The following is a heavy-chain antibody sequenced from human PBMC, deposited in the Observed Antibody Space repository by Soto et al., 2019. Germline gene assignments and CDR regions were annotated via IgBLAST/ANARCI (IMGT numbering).Heavy chain of an antibody. J-gene: IGHJ4*02. CDR1: GGSISGYY. CDR2: IHSSGDT. V-gene: IGHV4-59*01. D-gene: IGHD2-21*02. CDR3: VRGSDCYRDMF. Sequence: VQLQESGPELVKPSEALSLSCSVSGGSISGYYWTWIRQPPGKGLEWIGYIHSSGDTSYNPSLKSRLTISLDTSKKQFSLRLTSVTAADTAVYYCVRGSDCYRDMFWGQGTLVTVSS.